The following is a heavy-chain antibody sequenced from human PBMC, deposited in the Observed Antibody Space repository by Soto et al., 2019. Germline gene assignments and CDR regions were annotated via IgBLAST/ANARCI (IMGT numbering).Heavy chain of an antibody. CDR3: ARGFPVGATSWVWFDP. J-gene: IGHJ5*02. CDR2: INAGNGNT. D-gene: IGHD1-26*01. CDR1: GYTFTSYA. V-gene: IGHV1-3*01. Sequence: ASVKVSCKASGYTFTSYAMYWVRQAPGQRLEWMGWINAGNGNTEYSQKFQDRVTITRDTSASTAYMELSSLRSEDTAVYYCARGFPVGATSWVWFDPWGQGTLVTVSS.